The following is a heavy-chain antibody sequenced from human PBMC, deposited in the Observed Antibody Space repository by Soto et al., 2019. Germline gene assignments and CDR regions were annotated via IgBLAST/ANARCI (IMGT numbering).Heavy chain of an antibody. V-gene: IGHV4-30-4*01. CDR1: GGSISSGDYY. CDR2: IYYSGST. CDR3: AREIVVVVAATRWFDP. Sequence: SETLSLTCTVSGGSISSGDYYWSWIRQPPGKGLEWIGYIYYSGSTYYNPSLMSRVTISVDTSKNQFSLKLSSVTAADTAVYYCAREIVVVVAATRWFDPWGQGTLVTVSS. J-gene: IGHJ5*02. D-gene: IGHD2-15*01.